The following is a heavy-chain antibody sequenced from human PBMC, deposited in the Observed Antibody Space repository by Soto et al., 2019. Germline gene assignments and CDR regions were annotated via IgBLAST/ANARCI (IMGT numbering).Heavy chain of an antibody. CDR2: INPSGGTT. CDR3: ARGTHEERNYYYYYGLDV. V-gene: IGHV1-46*01. CDR1: GYTFTTYY. Sequence: GASVKVSCKASGYTFTTYYLHWVRQAPGQGPEWMGIINPSGGTTNYAQTFEGRVTMTRDTSTSTVYMELSSLRSDDTAVYYCARGTHEERNYYYYYGLDVWGQGTTVTVSS. J-gene: IGHJ6*02.